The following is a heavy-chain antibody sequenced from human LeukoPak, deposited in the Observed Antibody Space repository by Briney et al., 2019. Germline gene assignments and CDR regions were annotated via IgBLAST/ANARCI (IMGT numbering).Heavy chain of an antibody. CDR3: ARVTWSRGLPDAFDI. Sequence: SETLSLTCAVPGGSISSGGYSWSWIRQPPGKGLEWIGYIYHSGSTYYNPSLKSRVTISVDRSKNQFSLKLSSVTAADTAVYYRARVTWSRGLPDAFDIWGQGTMVTVSS. J-gene: IGHJ3*02. D-gene: IGHD2-15*01. CDR2: IYHSGST. V-gene: IGHV4-30-2*01. CDR1: GGSISSGGYS.